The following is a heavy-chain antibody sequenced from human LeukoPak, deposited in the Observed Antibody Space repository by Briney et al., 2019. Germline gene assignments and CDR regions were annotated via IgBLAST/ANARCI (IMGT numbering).Heavy chain of an antibody. CDR2: INPNSGDT. D-gene: IGHD6-13*01. Sequence: SVKVSCKASGYTFTGYYMHWVRQAPGQGLEWMGWINPNSGDTNYAQKFQGRVTMTRDTSLSTAYMEPSRLRACDTAEYYCARAAGIAAAGMGYYYDYMDVWGKGTTVTVSS. V-gene: IGHV1-2*02. CDR1: GYTFTGYY. CDR3: ARAAGIAAAGMGYYYDYMDV. J-gene: IGHJ6*03.